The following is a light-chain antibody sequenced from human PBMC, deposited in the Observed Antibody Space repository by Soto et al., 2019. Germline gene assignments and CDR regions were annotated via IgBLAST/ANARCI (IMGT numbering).Light chain of an antibody. Sequence: EIVLTKSPGTLSLSPGERATLSCRASQSVSSSYLAWYQQKLGQAPRLLIYGASSRATGIPDRFSGSGSGTDFTLTISRLEPEDFAVYYCQQYGSSPLLTFGGGTKVEIK. CDR3: QQYGSSPLLT. J-gene: IGKJ4*01. CDR1: QSVSSSY. V-gene: IGKV3-20*01. CDR2: GAS.